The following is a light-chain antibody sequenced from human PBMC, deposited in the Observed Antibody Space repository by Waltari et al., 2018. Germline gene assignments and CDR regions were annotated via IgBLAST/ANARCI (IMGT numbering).Light chain of an antibody. CDR2: GTS. V-gene: IGLV1-40*01. CDR3: QSYDTSLSVV. J-gene: IGLJ3*02. CDR1: GSNIGAGYD. Sequence: QSVLTQPPSVSGAPGQRVTISCTGSGSNIGAGYDVHWYQQLPRAAPNLLIVGTSSLPLGVPDRFLGSTSGTSASLAITGLQAEDEAVYYCQSYDTSLSVVFGGGTKLTVL.